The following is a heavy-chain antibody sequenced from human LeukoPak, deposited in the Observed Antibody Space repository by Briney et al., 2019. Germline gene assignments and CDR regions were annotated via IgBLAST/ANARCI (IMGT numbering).Heavy chain of an antibody. CDR1: GFTFSNYA. D-gene: IGHD2-2*01. V-gene: IGHV3-23*01. CDR2: ISASGDYT. J-gene: IGHJ4*02. CDR3: AKGYCIGTNCQTRLGLDY. Sequence: GGSLRLSCAASGFTFSNYAMSWVRQAPGKGLEWVSSISASGDYTYYADSVKGRFTISRDSSKNTLYLQVNSLRAEDTAVNYCAKGYCIGTNCQTRLGLDYWGQGTLVTVSS.